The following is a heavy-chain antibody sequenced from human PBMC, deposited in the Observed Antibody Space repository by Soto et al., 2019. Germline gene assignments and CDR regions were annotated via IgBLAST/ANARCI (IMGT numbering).Heavy chain of an antibody. V-gene: IGHV3-33*01. J-gene: IGHJ6*02. CDR1: GFTFRRYG. CDR3: ARVIRRDNDFWTGIYYAMDV. D-gene: IGHD3-3*01. CDR2: IWHDGTIE. Sequence: QVQLVESGGGVVQPGKSVRLSCAASGFTFRRYGMHWVRQAPGRGLEWVAVIWHDGTIENYADSVKGRFIISRDNSKNTLNLQMNSLRAEDTAVYYCARVIRRDNDFWTGIYYAMDVWGQGTTLSVSS.